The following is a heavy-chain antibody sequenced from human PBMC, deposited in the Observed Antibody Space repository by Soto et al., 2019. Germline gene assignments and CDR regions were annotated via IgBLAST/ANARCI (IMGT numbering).Heavy chain of an antibody. J-gene: IGHJ3*02. CDR3: ARLALRFHGAFDI. CDR1: GGSFSGYY. CDR2: INHSGST. D-gene: IGHD3-3*01. Sequence: QVQLQQWGAGLLKPSETLSLTCAVYGGSFSGYYWSWIRQPPGKGLEWIGEINHSGSTNYNPSLKNRVTISVDPSKNQFSLKLSAVTAADTAVYYCARLALRFHGAFDIWGQGTMVTVSS. V-gene: IGHV4-34*01.